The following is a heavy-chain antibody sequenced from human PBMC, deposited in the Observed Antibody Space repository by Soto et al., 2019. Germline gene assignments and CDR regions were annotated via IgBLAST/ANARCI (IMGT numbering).Heavy chain of an antibody. D-gene: IGHD3-10*01. V-gene: IGHV3-23*01. J-gene: IGHJ4*01. CDR1: GFTYSSYD. CDR3: AKDRDSGFYYFDY. CDR2: TSGSGGGT. Sequence: SLRLSCAASGFTYSSYDMSWVRQTPGKGLEWVSTTSGSGGGTSYADSVKDRFTVSRDNSKNTLYLQMNSLRAEDTALYYCAKDRDSGFYYFDYWGXGTLVTVSS.